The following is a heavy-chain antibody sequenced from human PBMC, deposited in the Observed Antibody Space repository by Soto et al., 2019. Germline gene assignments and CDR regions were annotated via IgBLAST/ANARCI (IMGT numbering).Heavy chain of an antibody. CDR2: IYYSGST. CDR1: GGSISSYY. CDR3: ARHPYSSSWYQYNWFDP. Sequence: PSETLSLTCTVSGGSISSYYWSWIRQPPGKGLEWIGYIYYSGSTNYNPSLKSRVTISVDTSKNQFSLKLSSVTAADTAVYYCARHPYSSSWYQYNWFDPWGQGTLVTVSS. J-gene: IGHJ5*02. D-gene: IGHD6-13*01. V-gene: IGHV4-59*01.